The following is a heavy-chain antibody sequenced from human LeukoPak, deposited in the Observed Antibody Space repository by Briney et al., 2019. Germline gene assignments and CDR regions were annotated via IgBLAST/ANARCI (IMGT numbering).Heavy chain of an antibody. Sequence: GGSLRLSCVAPGFSLSGYWMYWVRQAPGKGLMYISRNNGDGSTTNYADVVKGRFTMSRDNVKNTLYLQMNSLRVEDTAVYYCARDPRNVGLAPWGQGTLVTVSS. J-gene: IGHJ5*02. D-gene: IGHD2-15*01. CDR2: NNGDGSTT. CDR1: GFSLSGYW. V-gene: IGHV3-74*01. CDR3: ARDPRNVGLAP.